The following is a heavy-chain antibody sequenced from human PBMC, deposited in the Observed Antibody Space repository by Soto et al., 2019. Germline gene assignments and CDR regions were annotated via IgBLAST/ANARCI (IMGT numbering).Heavy chain of an antibody. CDR3: AKVGFDFWRAQDGRCYYYSGTAV. CDR2: ISGSGGST. V-gene: IGHV3-23*01. Sequence: SRIIQTTGKGLEWVSAISGSGGSTYYADSVKGRFTISRDNSKNTLYMQMNSLRDEDTAVYYCAKVGFDFWRAQDGRCYYYSGTAVWRHG. J-gene: IGHJ6*02. D-gene: IGHD3-3*01.